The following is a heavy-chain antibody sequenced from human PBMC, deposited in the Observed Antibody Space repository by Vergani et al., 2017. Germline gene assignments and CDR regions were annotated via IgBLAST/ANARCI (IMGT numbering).Heavy chain of an antibody. CDR1: GFTVSSNY. CDR2: IYSGGST. J-gene: IGHJ4*02. CDR3: ARDRRYYYDSRGYAFDY. Sequence: EVQLVESGGGLIQPGGSLRLSCAASGFTVSSNYMSWVRQAPGKGLEWVSVIYSGGSTYYADSVKGRFTISRDNSKNTLYLQMNSLRAEDTAVYYCARDRRYYYDSRGYAFDYWGQGTLVTVSS. D-gene: IGHD3-22*01. V-gene: IGHV3-53*01.